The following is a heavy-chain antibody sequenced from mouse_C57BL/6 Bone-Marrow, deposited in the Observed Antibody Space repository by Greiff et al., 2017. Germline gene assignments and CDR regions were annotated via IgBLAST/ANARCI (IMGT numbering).Heavy chain of an antibody. CDR2: IYPGSGST. Sequence: QVHVKQPGAELVKPGASVKMSCKASGYTFTSYWITWVKQRPGQGLEWIGDIYPGSGSTNYNEKFKSKATLTVDTSSSTAYMQLSSLTSEDSAVYYCARESSSYALSGFDYWGQGTTLTVSS. D-gene: IGHD1-1*01. V-gene: IGHV1-55*01. CDR1: GYTFTSYW. CDR3: ARESSSYALSGFDY. J-gene: IGHJ2*01.